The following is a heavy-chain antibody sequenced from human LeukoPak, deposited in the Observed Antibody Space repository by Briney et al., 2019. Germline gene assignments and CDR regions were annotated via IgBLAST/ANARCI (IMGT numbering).Heavy chain of an antibody. J-gene: IGHJ4*02. CDR1: GGSISSSSYY. D-gene: IGHD3-16*02. V-gene: IGHV4-39*01. CDR3: ARLQTPVIGLIDY. CDR2: IYYSGST. Sequence: SETLSLTCTVSGGSISSSSYYWGWIRQPPGKGLEWIGSIYYSGSTYYNPSLKSRVTISVDTSKNQFSLRLSSVTAADTAVYYCARLQTPVIGLIDYWGQGTLVTVSS.